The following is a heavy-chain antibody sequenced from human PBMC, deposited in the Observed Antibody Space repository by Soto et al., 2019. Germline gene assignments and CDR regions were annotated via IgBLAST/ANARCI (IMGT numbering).Heavy chain of an antibody. CDR3: ARGDSPYVSFNEF. D-gene: IGHD3-22*01. J-gene: IGHJ4*02. V-gene: IGHV1-69*01. CDR2: IIPVFGTP. CDR1: GGLFSSYA. Sequence: QEQLVQSGAEVKKPGSSVTVSCKDSGGLFSSYAINWVRQAPGQGLEWMGGIIPVFGTPYYAQKFQGRVTITADESTNTAYMELSSLTSEVTAMYYCARGDSPYVSFNEFWGQGSLVTVSS.